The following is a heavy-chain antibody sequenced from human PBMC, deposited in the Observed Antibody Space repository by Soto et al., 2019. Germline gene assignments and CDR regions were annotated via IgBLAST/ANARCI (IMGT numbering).Heavy chain of an antibody. V-gene: IGHV5-51*01. CDR2: IYPGDSDT. D-gene: IGHD3-10*01. CDR1: GYSFTSYW. CDR3: ARPAWFGEPGAFDI. J-gene: IGHJ3*02. Sequence: LKISWKGSGYSFTSYWIGWARQMPGKGLEGMGIIYPGDSDTRYSPSFQGQVTISADKSNSTAYLQWSSLKASDTAMYYCARPAWFGEPGAFDIWGQGTMVTVSS.